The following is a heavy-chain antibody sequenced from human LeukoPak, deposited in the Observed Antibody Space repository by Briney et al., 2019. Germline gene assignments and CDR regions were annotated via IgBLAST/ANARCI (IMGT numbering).Heavy chain of an antibody. J-gene: IGHJ4*02. CDR2: INHSGST. CDR3: ARRTDTRGYRRFDY. Sequence: SETLSLTCAVYGGSFSGYYWSWIRQPPGKGLEWIGEINHSGSTNYNPSLKSRVTISVDTSKNQSSLKLSSVTAADTAVYYCARRTDTRGYRRFDYWGQGTLVTVSS. D-gene: IGHD5-18*01. V-gene: IGHV4-34*01. CDR1: GGSFSGYY.